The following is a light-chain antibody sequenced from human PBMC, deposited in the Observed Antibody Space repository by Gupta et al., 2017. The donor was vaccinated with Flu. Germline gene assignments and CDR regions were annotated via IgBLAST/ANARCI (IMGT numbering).Light chain of an antibody. V-gene: IGKV1-27*01. CDR2: AAS. CDR1: QGVSNY. J-gene: IGKJ4*01. CDR3: QKYNSVPLT. Sequence: PSSRAASVGDRVTITCRASQGVSNYLAWYQQKPGKVPKLLIYAASTLQSGVPSRFSGSGSGTDFTLTISSLQPGDVATYYCQKYNSVPLTFGGGTKVEIK.